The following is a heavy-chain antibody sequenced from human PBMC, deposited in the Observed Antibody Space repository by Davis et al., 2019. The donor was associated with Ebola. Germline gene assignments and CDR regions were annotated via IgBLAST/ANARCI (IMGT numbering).Heavy chain of an antibody. CDR3: ARAQFPTTSDH. J-gene: IGHJ4*02. Sequence: ASVKVSCKASNYTFTSYGITWVRQAPGQGLEWMGWINPHNGNTNYAQKLQGRVTMTTDTSTSTAYMELRSLRSDDTAVYYCARAQFPTTSDHWGQGTLVTVSS. CDR1: NYTFTSYG. D-gene: IGHD1-1*01. V-gene: IGHV1-18*04. CDR2: INPHNGNT.